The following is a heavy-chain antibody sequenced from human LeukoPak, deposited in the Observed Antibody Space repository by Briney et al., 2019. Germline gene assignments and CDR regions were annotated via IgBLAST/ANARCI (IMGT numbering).Heavy chain of an antibody. D-gene: IGHD6-13*01. CDR2: INPNSGGT. Sequence: ASVKVSCKASGYTFTGYYMHWVRQAPRQGLEWMGWINPNSGGTNYAQKFQGRVTMTRDTSISTAYMELSRLRSDDTAVYYCATLPSSSSWYWFDYWGQGTLVTVSS. CDR3: ATLPSSSSWYWFDY. CDR1: GYTFTGYY. V-gene: IGHV1-2*02. J-gene: IGHJ4*02.